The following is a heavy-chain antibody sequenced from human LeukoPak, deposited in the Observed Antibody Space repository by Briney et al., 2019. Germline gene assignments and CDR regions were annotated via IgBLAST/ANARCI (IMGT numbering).Heavy chain of an antibody. CDR2: IHYSGTT. CDR1: DGSISTYY. Sequence: PSETLSLTCTVSDGSISTYYWSWIRQPPGKRLEWIGYIHYSGTTNYNPSLKSRVTISVDTSKKHFSLKLSSVTAADTAVYYCARVPYGRSGYYSYFFDYWGQGTLVTVSS. D-gene: IGHD3-22*01. V-gene: IGHV4-59*01. J-gene: IGHJ4*02. CDR3: ARVPYGRSGYYSYFFDY.